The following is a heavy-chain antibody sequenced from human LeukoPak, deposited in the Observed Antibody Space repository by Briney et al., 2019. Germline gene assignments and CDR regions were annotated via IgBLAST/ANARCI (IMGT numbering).Heavy chain of an antibody. Sequence: GGSLRLSCAASGFTFSSYAMHWVRQAPGKGLEWVAVISYDGSNKYYADSVKGRFTISRDNSKNTLYLQMNSLRAEDTAVYYCAIIGTHYYDSSGYNWFDPWGQGALVTVSS. V-gene: IGHV3-30-3*01. CDR3: AIIGTHYYDSSGYNWFDP. CDR2: ISYDGSNK. J-gene: IGHJ5*02. D-gene: IGHD3-22*01. CDR1: GFTFSSYA.